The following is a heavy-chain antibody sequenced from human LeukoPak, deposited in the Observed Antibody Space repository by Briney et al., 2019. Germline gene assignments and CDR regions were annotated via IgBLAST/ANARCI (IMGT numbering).Heavy chain of an antibody. J-gene: IGHJ3*02. CDR3: ARHPPLVRGSVESAFDI. CDR1: GDSFSIISSSSSY. Sequence: SETLSLTCAVSGDSFSIISSSSSYWGWIRQPPGKGLEWIGSIYSSGGTYFNSSLKSRVTISVDTSKDEFSLNLSSVTAADTAVYYCARHPPLVRGSVESAFDIWGQGTMVTVSS. CDR2: IYSSGGT. D-gene: IGHD3-10*01. V-gene: IGHV4-39*01.